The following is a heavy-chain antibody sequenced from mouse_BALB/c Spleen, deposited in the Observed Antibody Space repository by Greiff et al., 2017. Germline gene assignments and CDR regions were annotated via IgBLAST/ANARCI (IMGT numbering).Heavy chain of an antibody. CDR1: GFTFSSYA. J-gene: IGHJ2*01. D-gene: IGHD1-2*01. Sequence: EVQLKQSGGGLVKPGGSLKLSCAASGFTFSSYAMSWVRQSPEKRLEWVAEISSGGSYTYYPDTVTGRFTISRDNAKNTLYLEMSSLRSEDTAMYYCAREGGTTAHFDYWGQGTTLTVSS. CDR3: AREGGTTAHFDY. V-gene: IGHV5-9-4*01. CDR2: ISSGGSYT.